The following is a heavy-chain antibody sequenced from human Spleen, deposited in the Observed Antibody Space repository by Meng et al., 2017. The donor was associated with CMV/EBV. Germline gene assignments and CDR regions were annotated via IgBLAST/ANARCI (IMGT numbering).Heavy chain of an antibody. D-gene: IGHD7-27*01. CDR2: INPNNGGT. CDR1: GYTLTDFY. Sequence: ASVKVSCKASGYTLTDFYMHWVRQAPGQGLQWMGWINPNNGGTNYAQQFQGRVTLTRDTSINTGYMELTRLTSDDTAVYYCARDNNWGPDYWGQGTLVTVSS. J-gene: IGHJ4*02. CDR3: ARDNNWGPDY. V-gene: IGHV1-2*02.